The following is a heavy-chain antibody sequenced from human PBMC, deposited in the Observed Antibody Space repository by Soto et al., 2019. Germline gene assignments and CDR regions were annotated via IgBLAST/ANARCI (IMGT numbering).Heavy chain of an antibody. CDR2: TYFRGSA. Sequence: SLTCDVSGVSITSHYWNWIRQSPGMGLEWIGSTYFRGSASYNPSLKSRVTISLDTSKDQLSLTLSAVTAADSAVYYCARDLRSRGWFDPWGPGILVTVYS. CDR3: ARDLRSRGWFDP. J-gene: IGHJ5*02. V-gene: IGHV4-59*11. CDR1: GVSITSHY.